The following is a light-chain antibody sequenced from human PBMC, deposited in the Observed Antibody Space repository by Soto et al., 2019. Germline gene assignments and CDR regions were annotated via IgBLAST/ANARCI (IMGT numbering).Light chain of an antibody. CDR2: GDN. CDR3: QSYDNSLSHVV. V-gene: IGLV1-40*01. CDR1: NSNIGSFYD. Sequence: QPVLTQPPSVSEAPGQRVTIPCTGSNSNIGSFYDVHWYQQLPGTVPKLLIYGDNNRPSGVPDRFSGSKSGTSASLAITGLQAEDEADYYCQSYDNSLSHVVFGGGTQLTVL. J-gene: IGLJ2*01.